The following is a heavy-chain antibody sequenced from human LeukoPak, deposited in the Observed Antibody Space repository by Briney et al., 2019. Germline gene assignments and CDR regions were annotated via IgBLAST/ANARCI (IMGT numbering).Heavy chain of an antibody. D-gene: IGHD1-1*01. J-gene: IGHJ4*02. CDR1: GGSLSGYY. CDR3: ARDQGTGEFDY. V-gene: IGHV4-34*01. CDR2: INYSGNT. Sequence: KPSETLSLTCAVYGGSLSGYYWTWIRQAPGKGLEWIGEINYSGNTNYNRSLKSRVTISADTSKNQFSLRLSSVTAADTAVYYCARDQGTGEFDYWGQGTLVTVSS.